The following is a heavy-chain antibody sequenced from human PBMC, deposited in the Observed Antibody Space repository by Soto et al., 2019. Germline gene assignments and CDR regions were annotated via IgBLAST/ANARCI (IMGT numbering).Heavy chain of an antibody. D-gene: IGHD2-15*01. J-gene: IGHJ4*02. CDR2: IDPSDSYT. CDR1: GYSFTSYW. V-gene: IGHV5-10-1*01. Sequence: PGESLKISCKGSGYSFTSYWISWVRQMPGKGLEWMGRIDPSDSYTNYSPSFQGHVTISADKSISTAYLQWSSLKASDTAMYYCARPRQGYCSGGSCPSCLDDWGQGTLVTVSS. CDR3: ARPRQGYCSGGSCPSCLDD.